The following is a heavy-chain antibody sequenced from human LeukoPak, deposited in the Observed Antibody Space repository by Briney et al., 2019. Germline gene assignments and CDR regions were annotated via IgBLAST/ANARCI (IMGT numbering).Heavy chain of an antibody. J-gene: IGHJ6*02. Sequence: PSETLSLTCTVSGGSISSYYWSWIRQPPGKGLEWIGYIYYSGSTNYNPSLKSRVTISVDTSKNQFSLKLSSVTAADTAVYYCAREARTYYDFWSGYYLGGKDVWGQGTTVTVSS. CDR1: GGSISSYY. V-gene: IGHV4-59*01. CDR2: IYYSGST. CDR3: AREARTYYDFWSGYYLGGKDV. D-gene: IGHD3-3*01.